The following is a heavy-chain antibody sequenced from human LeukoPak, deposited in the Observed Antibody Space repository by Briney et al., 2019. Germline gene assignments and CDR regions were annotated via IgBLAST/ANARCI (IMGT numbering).Heavy chain of an antibody. Sequence: PGGSLRLSCAASGFPFSRYGMQWVRQAPGKGLECVAVTSSDGSKIYYTDSVKGRFTISRDNSKNTLFLQMNILRAEDTAMYYCAKKVAGGFDAPLDSWGQGALVTVSS. CDR1: GFPFSRYG. V-gene: IGHV3-30*18. CDR2: TSSDGSKI. D-gene: IGHD3-10*01. CDR3: AKKVAGGFDAPLDS. J-gene: IGHJ4*02.